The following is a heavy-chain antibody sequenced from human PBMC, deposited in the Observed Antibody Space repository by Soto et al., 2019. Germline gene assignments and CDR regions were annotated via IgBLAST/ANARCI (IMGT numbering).Heavy chain of an antibody. CDR1: GFTFSSYA. J-gene: IGHJ6*02. V-gene: IGHV3-30-3*01. Sequence: QVQLVASGGGVVQPGRSLRLSCAASGFTFSSYAMHWVRQAPGKGLEWVAVISYDGSNKYYADSVKGRFTISRDNSKNTLYLQMNSLRAEDTAVYYWARDYYRFNSGYGFSMDVWGQGTTVTVSS. D-gene: IGHD5-12*01. CDR3: ARDYYRFNSGYGFSMDV. CDR2: ISYDGSNK.